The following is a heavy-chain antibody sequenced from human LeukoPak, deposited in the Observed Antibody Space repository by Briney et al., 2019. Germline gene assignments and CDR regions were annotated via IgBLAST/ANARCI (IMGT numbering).Heavy chain of an antibody. Sequence: GGSLRLSCAASGFAFSAYWMHWVRQAPGKGLEWVARINEDATTITYADSVKGRFIISRDNSKKSLYLQMNNVRAEDTAVYYCVRDLIFVWTPGDDFDFWGQRTLVIVSS. CDR3: VRDLIFVWTPGDDFDF. CDR2: INEDATTI. CDR1: GFAFSAYW. J-gene: IGHJ4*02. V-gene: IGHV3-74*01. D-gene: IGHD3-3*01.